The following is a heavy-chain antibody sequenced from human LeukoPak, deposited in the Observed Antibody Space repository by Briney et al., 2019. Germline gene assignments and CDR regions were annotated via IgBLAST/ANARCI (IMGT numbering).Heavy chain of an antibody. CDR3: ASRDLSSPFDY. Sequence: PSETLSLTCAVSGYSISSGYYWGWIRQPPGKGLEWIGGMYHSGSTYYNPSLKSRVTISVDTSKNQFSLKLSSVTAADTAVYYCASRDLSSPFDYWGQGTLVTVSS. CDR1: GYSISSGYY. D-gene: IGHD6-6*01. CDR2: MYHSGST. V-gene: IGHV4-38-2*01. J-gene: IGHJ4*02.